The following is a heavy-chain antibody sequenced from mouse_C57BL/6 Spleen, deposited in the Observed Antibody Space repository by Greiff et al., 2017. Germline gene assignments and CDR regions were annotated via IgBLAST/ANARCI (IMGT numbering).Heavy chain of an antibody. J-gene: IGHJ3*01. CDR2: ILPGSGST. V-gene: IGHV1-9*01. D-gene: IGHD3-2*02. CDR1: GYTFTGYW. CDR3: ASRGKGQLRLLLAY. Sequence: QVQLQQSGAELMKPGASVKLSCKATGYTFTGYWIEWVKQRPGHGLEWIGEILPGSGSTNYNEKFKGKATFTADTSSNTAYMQLSSLTTEDSAIYYCASRGKGQLRLLLAYWGQGTLVTVSA.